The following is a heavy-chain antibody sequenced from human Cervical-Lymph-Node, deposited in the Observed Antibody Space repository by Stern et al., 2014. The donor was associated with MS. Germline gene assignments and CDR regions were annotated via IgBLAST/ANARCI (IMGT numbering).Heavy chain of an antibody. J-gene: IGHJ4*02. CDR3: ALGGFGHYFEY. D-gene: IGHD3-10*01. V-gene: IGHV1-69*01. CDR1: GGTFSSSD. Sequence: QVQLVQSGAEVQKPGSSVKVSCRASGGTFSSSDISWVRQAPGQGLEWMGGLIPIIGTANYAQKYQGRVTITADESTSTAYMELSSLRSEDTAIYYCALGGFGHYFEYWGQGTLVTVSS. CDR2: LIPIIGTA.